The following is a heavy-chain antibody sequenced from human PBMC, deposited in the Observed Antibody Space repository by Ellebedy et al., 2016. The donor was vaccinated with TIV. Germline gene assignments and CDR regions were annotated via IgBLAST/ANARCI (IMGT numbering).Heavy chain of an antibody. D-gene: IGHD2-2*01. CDR2: ISGSGNNI. V-gene: IGHV3-11*01. J-gene: IGHJ4*02. CDR3: ARGSGYCSSTSCSGETD. CDR1: GFTFSDYY. Sequence: PGGSLRLSCAASGFTFSDYYMTWIRQAPGKGLEWVSYISGSGNNIYYADSVKGRFTISRDNAKNSLYLEMNSLRAEDTAVYYCARGSGYCSSTSCSGETDWGQGTPVTVSS.